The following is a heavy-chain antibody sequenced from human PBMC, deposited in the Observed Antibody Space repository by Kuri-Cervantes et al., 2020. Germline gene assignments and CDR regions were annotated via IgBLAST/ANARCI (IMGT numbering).Heavy chain of an antibody. Sequence: LSLTCTVSGGSISSSSYYWGWIRQAPGKGLEWVALISYDGSDKFYADSVKGRFTISRDNSKNTLYLQLNSLRAEDTAVYYCARTALFNWRGIFDYWGQGTLVTVSS. CDR1: GGSISSSS. J-gene: IGHJ4*02. CDR2: ISYDGSDK. V-gene: IGHV3-30-3*01. CDR3: ARTALFNWRGIFDY. D-gene: IGHD5-18*01.